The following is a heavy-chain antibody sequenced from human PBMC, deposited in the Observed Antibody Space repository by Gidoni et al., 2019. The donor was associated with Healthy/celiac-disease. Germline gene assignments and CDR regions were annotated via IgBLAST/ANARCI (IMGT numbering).Heavy chain of an antibody. CDR1: GFTFSRYG. CDR2: IWYDGSNK. CDR3: ARDLGQQLDRPLNWFDP. J-gene: IGHJ5*02. D-gene: IGHD6-13*01. Sequence: QVQLVESGGGVVQPGRSLRLSCAASGFTFSRYGMHWVRQAPGKGLEWVAVIWYDGSNKYYADSVKGRFTSSRDNSKNTLYLQMNSLRAEDTAVYYCARDLGQQLDRPLNWFDPWGQGTLVTVSS. V-gene: IGHV3-33*01.